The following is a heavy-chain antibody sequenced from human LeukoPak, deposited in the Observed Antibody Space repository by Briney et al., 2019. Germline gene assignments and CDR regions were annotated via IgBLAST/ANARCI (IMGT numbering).Heavy chain of an antibody. CDR2: ISWNSGSI. J-gene: IGHJ4*02. D-gene: IGHD3-10*01. CDR3: ARSRDVLLWFGELFRPKGFDY. Sequence: GGSLRLSCAASGFTFDDYAMHWVRQAPGKGLEWVSGISWNSGSIGYADSVKGRFTISRDNAKNSLYLQMNSLRAEDTAVYYCARSRDVLLWFGELFRPKGFDYWGQGTLVTVSS. CDR1: GFTFDDYA. V-gene: IGHV3-9*01.